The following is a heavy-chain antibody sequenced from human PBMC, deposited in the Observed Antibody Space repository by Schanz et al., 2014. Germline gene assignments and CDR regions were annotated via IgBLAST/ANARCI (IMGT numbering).Heavy chain of an antibody. J-gene: IGHJ3*02. CDR3: AGAVATIRADSFDI. D-gene: IGHD5-12*01. CDR1: GFTFSSYG. V-gene: IGHV3-33*03. Sequence: QVQLVESGGGVGQPGRSLRLSCAASGFTFSSYGMHWVRQAPGKGLEWVAIIWYDGSNKYYADSVKGRFTISRDNAKNSLYLQMNSLRAEDTAVYYCAGAVATIRADSFDIWGQGTMVAVSS. CDR2: IWYDGSNK.